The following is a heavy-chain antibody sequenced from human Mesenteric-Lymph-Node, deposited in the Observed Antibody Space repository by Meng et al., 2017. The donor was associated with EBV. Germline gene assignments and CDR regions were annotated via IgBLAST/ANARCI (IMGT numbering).Heavy chain of an antibody. V-gene: IGHV1-69*14. D-gene: IGHD5-24*01. Sequence: QVELVQSGGEGKKPGSSVKVSGTASGGNFRSYALNWVRQAPGHGLEWMGGIVPILGPANYAQRFQGRVAITADKSTNTAYLDLTRLTSEDTAVYYCASDSPEGGYNTFDYWGQGTLVTVSS. CDR1: GGNFRSYA. CDR2: IVPILGPA. CDR3: ASDSPEGGYNTFDY. J-gene: IGHJ4*02.